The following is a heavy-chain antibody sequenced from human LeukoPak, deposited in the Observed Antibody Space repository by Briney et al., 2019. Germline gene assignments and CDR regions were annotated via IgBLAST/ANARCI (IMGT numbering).Heavy chain of an antibody. CDR1: GYTFTGYY. J-gene: IGHJ4*02. CDR3: AREQGRSMARGVITNY. V-gene: IGHV1-2*02. D-gene: IGHD3-10*01. CDR2: INPNSGGT. Sequence: ASVKVSCKASGYTFTGYYMRWVRQAPGQGLEWMGWINPNSGGTNYAQKFQGRVTMTRDTSISTAYMELSRLRSDDTAVYYCAREQGRSMARGVITNYWGQGTLVTVSS.